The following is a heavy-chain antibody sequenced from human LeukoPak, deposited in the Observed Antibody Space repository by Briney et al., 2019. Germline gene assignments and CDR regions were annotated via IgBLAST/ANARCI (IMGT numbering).Heavy chain of an antibody. CDR2: ISWNGGST. J-gene: IGHJ6*03. Sequence: GGSLRLSCAASGFTFDDYGMSWVRQAPGKGLEWVSGISWNGGSTGYADSVKGRFTISRDNAKNSLYLQMNSLRAEDTAVYYCAREHSGYDFPGRDYYYMDVWGKGTTVTVSS. CDR3: AREHSGYDFPGRDYYYMDV. D-gene: IGHD5-12*01. CDR1: GFTFDDYG. V-gene: IGHV3-20*04.